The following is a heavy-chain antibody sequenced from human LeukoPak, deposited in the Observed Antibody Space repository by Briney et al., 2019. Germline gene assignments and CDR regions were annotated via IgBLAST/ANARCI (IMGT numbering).Heavy chain of an antibody. D-gene: IGHD6-19*01. CDR3: AKIAVAGPNWFDP. V-gene: IGHV3-48*01. Sequence: GGSMRLSCAASGFTFSSYSMNWVRQAPGKGLEWVSYISSSSSTIYYADSVKGRFTISRDNAKNSLYLQMNSLRAEDTAVYYGAKIAVAGPNWFDPWGQGTLVTVSS. CDR2: ISSSSSTI. J-gene: IGHJ5*02. CDR1: GFTFSSYS.